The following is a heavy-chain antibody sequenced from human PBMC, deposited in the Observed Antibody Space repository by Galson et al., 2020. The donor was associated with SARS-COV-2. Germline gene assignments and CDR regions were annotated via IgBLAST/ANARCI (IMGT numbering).Heavy chain of an antibody. V-gene: IGHV4-30-4*01. D-gene: IGHD3-16*02. J-gene: IGHJ4*02. CDR3: ARLVRYYDYVWGSYRYSYFDY. CDR2: IYYSGST. Sequence: SETLSLTCTVSGGSISSGDYYWSWIRQPPGKGLEWIGYIYYSGSTYYNPSLKSQVTISVDTSKNQFSLKLSSVTAADTAVYYCARLVRYYDYVWGSYRYSYFDYWGQGTLVTVSS. CDR1: GGSISSGDYY.